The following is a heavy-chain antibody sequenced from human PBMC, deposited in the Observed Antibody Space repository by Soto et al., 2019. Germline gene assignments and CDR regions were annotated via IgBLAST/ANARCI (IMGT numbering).Heavy chain of an antibody. J-gene: IGHJ4*02. CDR1: GGSISNSDYF. D-gene: IGHD1-1*01. V-gene: IGHV4-39*01. CDR3: ASQLESTTYFDY. Sequence: LQLQESGPGLVKPSETLSLTCTVSGGSISNSDYFWAWMRQPPGKGLEWVGTISHTGSPRYNPSLTSRVTISVDTSKHQFSLRLPSVTAADTAVFYCASQLESTTYFDYWGRGTLVTVSS. CDR2: ISHTGSP.